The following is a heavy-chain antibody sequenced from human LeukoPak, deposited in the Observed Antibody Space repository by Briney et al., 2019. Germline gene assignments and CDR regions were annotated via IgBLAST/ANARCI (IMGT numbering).Heavy chain of an antibody. J-gene: IGHJ4*02. CDR3: AREYSRGYYFDY. CDR2: ISSSGSTI. Sequence: PGGSLRLSCAASAFTFSDYYMSWIRQAPGKGLEWVSYISSSGSTIYYADSVKGRFTISRDNAKNSLYLQMNSLRAEDTAVYYCAREYSRGYYFDYWGQGTLVTVSS. CDR1: AFTFSDYY. V-gene: IGHV3-11*04. D-gene: IGHD6-25*01.